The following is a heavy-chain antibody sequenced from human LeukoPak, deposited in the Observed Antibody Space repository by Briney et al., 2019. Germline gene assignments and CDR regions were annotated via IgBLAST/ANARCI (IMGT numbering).Heavy chain of an antibody. CDR1: GESFSGYY. CDR3: ARAKGSGSYFNWFDP. Sequence: SETLSLTCAVYGESFSGYYWSWIRQPPGKGLEWIGEINHSGSTNYNPSLKSRVTISVDTSKNQFSLKLSSVTAADTAVYYCARAKGSGSYFNWFDPWGQGTLVTVSS. J-gene: IGHJ5*02. CDR2: INHSGST. D-gene: IGHD3-10*01. V-gene: IGHV4-34*01.